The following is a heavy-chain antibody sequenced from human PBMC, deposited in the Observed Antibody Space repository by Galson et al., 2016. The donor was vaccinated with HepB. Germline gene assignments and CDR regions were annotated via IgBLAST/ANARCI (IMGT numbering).Heavy chain of an antibody. CDR1: GLTFRSYA. Sequence: SLRLSCAASGLTFRSYAFSWLRQAPGKGLEWVSVSASGDITYYAHSVKGRFTISRDNSKNTVYLQMNSLRAEDTALYYCAKDSPYSSGWSTYWGQGTLVTVSS. V-gene: IGHV3-23*01. CDR3: AKDSPYSSGWSTY. D-gene: IGHD6-19*01. CDR2: SASGDIT. J-gene: IGHJ4*02.